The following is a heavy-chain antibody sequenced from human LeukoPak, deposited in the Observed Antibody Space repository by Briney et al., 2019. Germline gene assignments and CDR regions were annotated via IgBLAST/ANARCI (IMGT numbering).Heavy chain of an antibody. CDR2: INHSGST. V-gene: IGHV4-34*01. CDR3: ARGIAAAGPVDY. D-gene: IGHD6-13*01. Sequence: PSETLSLTCAVHGGSFSGYYWSWIRQPPGKGLEWIGEINHSGSTNYNPSLKSRVTISVDTSKNQFSLKLSSVTAADTAVYYCARGIAAAGPVDYWGQGTLVTVSS. CDR1: GGSFSGYY. J-gene: IGHJ4*02.